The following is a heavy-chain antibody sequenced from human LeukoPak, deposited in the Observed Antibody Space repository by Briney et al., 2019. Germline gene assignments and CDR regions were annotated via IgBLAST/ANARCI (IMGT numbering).Heavy chain of an antibody. Sequence: SETLSLTCVVSGASVSTNNWWKWVRQAPGKGLEWIGEINHSGSTNYNPSLKSRVTISVDTSKNQFSLKLSSVTAADTAVYYCARLGRITIFGVVIATKEFDPWGQGTLVTVSS. CDR1: GASVSTNNW. CDR2: INHSGST. V-gene: IGHV4/OR15-8*01. J-gene: IGHJ5*02. D-gene: IGHD3-3*01. CDR3: ARLGRITIFGVVIATKEFDP.